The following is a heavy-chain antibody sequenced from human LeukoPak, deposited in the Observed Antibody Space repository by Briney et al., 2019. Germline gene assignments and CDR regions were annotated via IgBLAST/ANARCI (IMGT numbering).Heavy chain of an antibody. CDR1: GFTLTELS. D-gene: IGHD6-13*01. J-gene: IGHJ4*02. V-gene: IGHV1-24*01. CDR2: FDPEDGET. Sequence: ASVKVSCKVSGFTLTELSMHWVRQAPGKGLEWMGGFDPEDGETIYAQKFQGRVTMTEDTSTDTAYMELSSLRSEDTAVYYCATTHSASRTGIFDYWGQGTLVTVSS. CDR3: ATTHSASRTGIFDY.